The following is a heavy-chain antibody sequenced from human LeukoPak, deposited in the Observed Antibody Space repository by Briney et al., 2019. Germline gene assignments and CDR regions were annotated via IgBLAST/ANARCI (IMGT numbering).Heavy chain of an antibody. D-gene: IGHD3-3*01. V-gene: IGHV6-1*01. CDR3: GRETDFGVVTN. CDR1: GDSVSSNGAS. Sequence: SQTLSLTCAISGDSVSSNGASWNWIRQSPSRGLEWLGRTYYRSQQWHSDYAPAVKGRIALNPDTSKNQFSLQLNSMTPEDTAVYYCGRETDFGVVTNWGQGTLVTVSS. J-gene: IGHJ4*02. CDR2: TYYRSQQWHS.